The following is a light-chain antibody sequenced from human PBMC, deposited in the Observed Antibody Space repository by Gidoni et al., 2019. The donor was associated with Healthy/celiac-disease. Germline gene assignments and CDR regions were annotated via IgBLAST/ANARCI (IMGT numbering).Light chain of an antibody. Sequence: QSVLTQAPSVSGAPGQRVTISCTGSSSNIGAGYDVHWYQQLPGTAPKLLIYGNSNRPSGVPDRFSGSKSGTSASLAITGLQAEDEADYYCQSYDSSLSGLYWVFGGGTKLTVL. CDR3: QSYDSSLSGLYWV. V-gene: IGLV1-40*01. CDR1: SSNIGAGYD. CDR2: GNS. J-gene: IGLJ3*02.